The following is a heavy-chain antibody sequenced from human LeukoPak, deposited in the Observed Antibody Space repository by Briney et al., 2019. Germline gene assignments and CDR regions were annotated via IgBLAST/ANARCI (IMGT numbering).Heavy chain of an antibody. CDR3: ARGTLWGYFDY. J-gene: IGHJ4*02. V-gene: IGHV3-30*04. Sequence: PGGSLRLSCAASGFTFSSYAMHWVRQAPGKGLEWVAVISYDGSNKYYADSVKGRFTISRDNSKNTLYLQMNSLRAEDTAVYYCARGTLWGYFDYWGQGTLVTVSS. CDR2: ISYDGSNK. CDR1: GFTFSSYA. D-gene: IGHD3-10*01.